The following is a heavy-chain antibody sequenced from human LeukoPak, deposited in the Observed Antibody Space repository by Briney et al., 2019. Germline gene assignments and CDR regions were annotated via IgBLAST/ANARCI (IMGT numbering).Heavy chain of an antibody. V-gene: IGHV3-33*01. CDR2: IWYDGSNK. D-gene: IGHD4-17*01. CDR1: GFTFSSYG. Sequence: PGRSLRLSCAASGFTFSSYGMHWVRQAPGKGLGWGAVIWYDGSNKYYADSVKGRFTISRDNSKNTLYLQINSLRAEDTAVYYCARDTYDDYVPLDYWGQGTLVTVSS. J-gene: IGHJ4*02. CDR3: ARDTYDDYVPLDY.